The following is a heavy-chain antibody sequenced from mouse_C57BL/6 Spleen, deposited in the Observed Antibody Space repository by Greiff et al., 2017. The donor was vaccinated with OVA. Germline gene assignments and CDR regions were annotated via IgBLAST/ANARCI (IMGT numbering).Heavy chain of an antibody. D-gene: IGHD2-2*01. CDR1: GYTFTSYW. V-gene: IGHV1-5*01. CDR2: IYPGNSDT. Sequence: VQLQQSGTVLARPGASVKMSCKTSGYTFTSYWMHWVKQRPGQGLEWIGAIYPGNSDTSYNQKFKGKAKLTAVTSASTAYMELSSLTNEDSAVYYCTKRVYYGYDGGFDYWGQGTTLTVSS. J-gene: IGHJ2*01. CDR3: TKRVYYGYDGGFDY.